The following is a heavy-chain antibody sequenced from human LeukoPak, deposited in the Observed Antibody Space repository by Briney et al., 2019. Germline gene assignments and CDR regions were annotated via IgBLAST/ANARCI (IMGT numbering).Heavy chain of an antibody. CDR2: ISSDGRRT. Sequence: GGSLRLSCAASGFTFSTSWMHWVRQVPGKGLVWVSRISSDGRRTSYAGSVKGRSTTPRDNAKNTLYLQLNGLRAEDSAIYYCARDEGYDIEYWGQGTLVTVAS. CDR3: ARDEGYDIEY. CDR1: GFTFSTSW. J-gene: IGHJ4*02. D-gene: IGHD2-2*01. V-gene: IGHV3-74*01.